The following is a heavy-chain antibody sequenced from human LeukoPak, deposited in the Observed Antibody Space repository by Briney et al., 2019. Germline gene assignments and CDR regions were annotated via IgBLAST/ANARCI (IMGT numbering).Heavy chain of an antibody. V-gene: IGHV4-34*01. J-gene: IGHJ4*02. D-gene: IGHD3-10*01. Sequence: SETLSLTCAVYGGSFSGYYWSWIRQPPGKGLEWIGEINHSGSTNYNPSLKSRATISVDTSKNQFSLKLSSVTAADTAVYYCASQITMVRGGLSPFGGWGQGTLVTVSS. CDR1: GGSFSGYY. CDR2: INHSGST. CDR3: ASQITMVRGGLSPFGG.